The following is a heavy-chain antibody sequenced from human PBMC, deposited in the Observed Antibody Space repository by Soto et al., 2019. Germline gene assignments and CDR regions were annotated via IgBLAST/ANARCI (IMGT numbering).Heavy chain of an antibody. CDR2: IKSKTDGGTT. CDR3: TTVLGYSRYDDYYFDY. J-gene: IGHJ4*02. V-gene: IGHV3-15*01. D-gene: IGHD5-12*01. CDR1: GFTFSNAW. Sequence: PGGSLRLSCAASGFTFSNAWMSWVRQAPGKGLEWVGRIKSKTDGGTTDYAAPVKGRFTISRDDSKNTLYLQMNSLKTEDTAVYYYTTVLGYSRYDDYYFDYWGQGTLVTVSS.